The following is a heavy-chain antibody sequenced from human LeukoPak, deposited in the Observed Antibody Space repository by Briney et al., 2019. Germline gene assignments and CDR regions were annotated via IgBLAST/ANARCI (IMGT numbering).Heavy chain of an antibody. V-gene: IGHV1-46*01. Sequence: ASVKVSCKASGNIFTSSYTHWVRQAPGQGLEWMGVINPSDGTRNYAQKFQGRVTMTRDMSTSTVYMDLSSLRSEDTAVCYCAREQGSTGYFEYWGQGTLVTVSS. CDR1: GNIFTSSY. J-gene: IGHJ4*02. CDR3: AREQGSTGYFEY. CDR2: INPSDGTR. D-gene: IGHD2-2*01.